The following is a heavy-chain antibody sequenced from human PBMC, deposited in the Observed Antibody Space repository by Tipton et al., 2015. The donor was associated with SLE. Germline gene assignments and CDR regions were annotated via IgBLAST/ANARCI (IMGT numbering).Heavy chain of an antibody. Sequence: TLSLTCTVSGGSISSYYWSWIRQPPGKGLEWIGYIYYSGSTNYNPSLKGRVTISVDTSKNLFSLKPSSVTAADTAVYYCARSSIAARGGFDYWGQGTLVTVSS. CDR2: IYYSGST. CDR1: GGSISSYY. CDR3: ARSSIAARGGFDY. J-gene: IGHJ4*02. V-gene: IGHV4-59*01. D-gene: IGHD6-6*01.